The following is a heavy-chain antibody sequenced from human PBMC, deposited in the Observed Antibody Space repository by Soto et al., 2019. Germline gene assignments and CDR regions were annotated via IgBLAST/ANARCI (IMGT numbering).Heavy chain of an antibody. D-gene: IGHD3-3*01. J-gene: IGHJ5*02. V-gene: IGHV4-39*01. CDR1: GGSINNDNYY. CDR2: IFYNGFT. CDR3: ARHDDFGSGSGWFDP. Sequence: QLQLQESGPGLVKPSETLSLTCTFSGGSINNDNYYWGWIRQPPGKGLEWIGIIFYNGFTYYSPSLKRRVTISVDTSKNQFSLKLTSVTAADTAVYYCARHDDFGSGSGWFDPWGKGTLVTVSS.